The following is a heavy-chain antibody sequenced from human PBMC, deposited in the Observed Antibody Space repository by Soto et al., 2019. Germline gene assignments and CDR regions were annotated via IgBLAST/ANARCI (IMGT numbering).Heavy chain of an antibody. CDR1: GGSVNSGNYY. CDR2: MSHSGGT. V-gene: IGHV4-34*01. D-gene: IGHD1-1*01. Sequence: QVQLQQWGAGLLKPSETLSLTCAVYGGSVNSGNYYWSWIRQPPGKGLEWIGEMSHSGGTHFNPSLKSRVTISADTSKNQFPLKMSTVTAADTALYYCARVERGTATTVVDAFDIWGPGTLVTVPS. CDR3: ARVERGTATTVVDAFDI. J-gene: IGHJ3*02.